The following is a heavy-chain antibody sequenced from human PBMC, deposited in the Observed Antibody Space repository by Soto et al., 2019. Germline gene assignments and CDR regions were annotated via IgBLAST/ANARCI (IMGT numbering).Heavy chain of an antibody. V-gene: IGHV1-3*01. D-gene: IGHD3-3*01. Sequence: ASVKVSCKASGYTFTSYAMHWVRQAPGQRLEWMGWINAGNGNTKYSQKFQGRVTITRDTSASTAYMELSSLRSGDTAVYYCARDLVRITIFGVVTDNWFDPWGQGTLVTVSS. CDR2: INAGNGNT. CDR3: ARDLVRITIFGVVTDNWFDP. J-gene: IGHJ5*02. CDR1: GYTFTSYA.